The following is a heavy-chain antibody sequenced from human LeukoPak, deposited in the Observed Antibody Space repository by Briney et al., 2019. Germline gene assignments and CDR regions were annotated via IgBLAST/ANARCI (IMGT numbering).Heavy chain of an antibody. J-gene: IGHJ4*02. Sequence: GGSLRLSCAASGFTFNYYAMHWVRQAPGKGLEWVAVISYDGSNKYYADSVKGRFTISRDNSKNTLYLQMNSLRAEDTAAYYCARGNYYYDSSGYYFDYWGQGTLVTVSS. V-gene: IGHV3-30*04. CDR1: GFTFNYYA. D-gene: IGHD3-22*01. CDR3: ARGNYYYDSSGYYFDY. CDR2: ISYDGSNK.